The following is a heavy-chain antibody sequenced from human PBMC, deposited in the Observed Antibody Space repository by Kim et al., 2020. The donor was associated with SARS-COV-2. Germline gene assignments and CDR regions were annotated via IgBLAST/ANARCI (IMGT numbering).Heavy chain of an antibody. Sequence: SETLSLTCTVSGGYISSSTYYWGWIRQPPGKGLEWIATIYYSGRTFYNPSLKSRVTISVDTSKDQFSLKLSSVTAADTAVYYCARVGYRNGYSTYVDYWGQGTLVSVSS. V-gene: IGHV4-39*01. J-gene: IGHJ4*02. CDR1: GGYISSSTYY. CDR2: IYYSGRT. CDR3: ARVGYRNGYSTYVDY. D-gene: IGHD5-18*01.